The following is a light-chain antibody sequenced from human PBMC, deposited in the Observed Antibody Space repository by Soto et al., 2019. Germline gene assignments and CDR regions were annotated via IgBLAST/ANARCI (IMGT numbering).Light chain of an antibody. V-gene: IGLV2-8*01. J-gene: IGLJ3*02. Sequence: QSALTQPPSASGSPGQSVTISCTGTSSDFGAYNYVSWYQQHPGKAPKLMIHEVSKRPSGVPDRFSGSKSGNTASLTVSGLQAEDEADYYCSSYAGSNDRWVFGGGTKLTVL. CDR3: SSYAGSNDRWV. CDR2: EVS. CDR1: SSDFGAYNY.